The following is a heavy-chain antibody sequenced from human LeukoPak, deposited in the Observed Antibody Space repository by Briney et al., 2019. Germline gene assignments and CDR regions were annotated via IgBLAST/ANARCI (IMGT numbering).Heavy chain of an antibody. CDR2: TYYRSKWYT. J-gene: IGHJ5*02. CDR3: AGGGGYYTTTICYSAWFGP. V-gene: IGHV6-1*01. D-gene: IGHD2-2*01. Sequence: SQTLSLTCAISGDNVSSNSLAWNWIRQSPSRGLEWLGRTYYRSKWYTDYAVSVKGRITVNPDTSKNQFSLQLNSVTPEDTAVYYCAGGGGYYTTTICYSAWFGPWGQGTLVTVSS. CDR1: GDNVSSNSLA.